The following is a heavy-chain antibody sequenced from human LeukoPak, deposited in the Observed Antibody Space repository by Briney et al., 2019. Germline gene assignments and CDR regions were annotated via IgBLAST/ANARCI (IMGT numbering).Heavy chain of an antibody. CDR3: AKGIQRSGAYFSEFSIDY. D-gene: IGHD1-26*01. CDR2: ISGRGGST. CDR1: GLTFCRCA. J-gene: IGHJ4*02. V-gene: IGHV3-23*01. Sequence: GGSLRLSCAGSGLTFCRCAMNCGPETPGKGLECVSGISGRGGSTYYADSVKGRFTISTDNSKNTLSLRVNSLRAEDTAVYYCAKGIQRSGAYFSEFSIDYWGQGALVTVSS.